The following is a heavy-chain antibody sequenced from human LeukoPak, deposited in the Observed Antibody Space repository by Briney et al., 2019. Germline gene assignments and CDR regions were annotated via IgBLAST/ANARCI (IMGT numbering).Heavy chain of an antibody. CDR3: AKDVSSGWPYDAFDI. V-gene: IGHV3-7*03. D-gene: IGHD6-19*01. CDR2: IKQDGSEK. CDR1: GFTFSSYW. Sequence: GGSLRLSCAASGFTFSSYWMSWVRQAPGKGLEWVANIKQDGSEKYYVDSVKGRFTISRDNAKNSLYLEMNSLRAEDTALYYCAKDVSSGWPYDAFDIWGQGTMVTVSS. J-gene: IGHJ3*02.